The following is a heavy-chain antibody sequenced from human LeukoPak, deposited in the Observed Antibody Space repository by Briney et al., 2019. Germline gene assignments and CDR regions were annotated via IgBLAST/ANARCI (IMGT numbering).Heavy chain of an antibody. CDR1: GFTFNNYW. Sequence: GGSLRLSCAASGFTFNNYWMNWVRQAPGKGLEWVSYISSSSSTIYYADSVKGRFTISRDNAKNSLYLQMNSLRAEDTAVYYCARDNRDYYDSSGYYQTGAFDIWGQGTMVTVSS. J-gene: IGHJ3*02. D-gene: IGHD3-22*01. V-gene: IGHV3-48*01. CDR3: ARDNRDYYDSSGYYQTGAFDI. CDR2: ISSSSSTI.